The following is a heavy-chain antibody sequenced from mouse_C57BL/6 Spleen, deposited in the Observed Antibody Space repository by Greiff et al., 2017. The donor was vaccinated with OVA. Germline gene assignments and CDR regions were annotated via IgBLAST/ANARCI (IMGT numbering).Heavy chain of an antibody. CDR1: GYTFTSYG. Sequence: QVQLKQSGAELARPGASVKLSCKASGYTFTSYGISWVKQRTGQGLEWIGEIYPRSGNTYYNEKFKGKATLTADKSSSTAYMELRSLTSEDSAVYFCAREGIYYGYDGDAYWGQGTLVTVSA. CDR3: AREGIYYGYDGDAY. CDR2: IYPRSGNT. J-gene: IGHJ3*01. V-gene: IGHV1-81*01. D-gene: IGHD2-2*01.